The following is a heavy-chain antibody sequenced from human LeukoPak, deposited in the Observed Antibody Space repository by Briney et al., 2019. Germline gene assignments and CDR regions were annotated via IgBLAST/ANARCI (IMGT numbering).Heavy chain of an antibody. CDR2: IHRSGSP. Sequence: PSETLSLTCTVSLDSTTSNFWSWVRQPPGEGLEWIGEIHRSGSPNYNPSLQSRVTISIDRSRNQIVLELSSVTAADTAVYYCAREILGGFNPGAYWGKGTLVTVSS. J-gene: IGHJ4*02. CDR1: LDSTTSNF. D-gene: IGHD1-14*01. CDR3: AREILGGFNPGAY. V-gene: IGHV4/OR15-8*01.